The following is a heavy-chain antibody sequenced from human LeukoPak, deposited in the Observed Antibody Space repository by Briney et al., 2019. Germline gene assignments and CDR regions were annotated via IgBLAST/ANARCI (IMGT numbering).Heavy chain of an antibody. CDR2: ITAYNGNT. D-gene: IGHD4-17*01. J-gene: IGHJ3*02. CDR1: GYTFTNYG. V-gene: IGHV1-18*01. CDR3: ARDLCNTVTRWYCGDI. Sequence: DSLKLSCKASGYTFTNYGISWVRQAPGQGLDWMGWITAYNGNTNYAQKLQGRVTMTTDTSTSTAYMQLRSLRSDDTAVYYCARDLCNTVTRWYCGDIWGQGTMVTVSS.